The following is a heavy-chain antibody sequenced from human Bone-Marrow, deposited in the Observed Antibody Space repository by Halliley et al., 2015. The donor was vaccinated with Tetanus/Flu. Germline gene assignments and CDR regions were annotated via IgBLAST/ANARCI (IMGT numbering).Heavy chain of an antibody. D-gene: IGHD5-18*01. V-gene: IGHV4-59*01. J-gene: IGHJ3*02. Sequence: TLSLTCIVSGASIKTYYWTWIRQPPGKGLEWIGFVYYSGSTNYNPSLESRVSISLDTSKNQFYLKLSSVSAADTAVYYCARDRYGGTYACDIWGQGTMVSVSS. CDR2: VYYSGST. CDR3: ARDRYGGTYACDI. CDR1: GASIKTYY.